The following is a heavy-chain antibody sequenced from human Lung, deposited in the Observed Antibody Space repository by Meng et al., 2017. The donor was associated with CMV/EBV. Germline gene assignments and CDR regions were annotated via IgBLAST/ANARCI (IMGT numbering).Heavy chain of an antibody. CDR2: QYSRGIT. D-gene: IGHD1-1*01. V-gene: IGHV4-39*07. CDR1: SRSIRIRTEY. Sequence: LERPAYASSLTCSDSSRSIRIRTEYFAWIQLPAGKWFEWIGSQYSRGITTFPPSLERRVTISVVTSQTSFSTKLRYYTAADTAVSYCADDLEYWGQGTLVTVSS. CDR3: ADDLEY. J-gene: IGHJ4*02.